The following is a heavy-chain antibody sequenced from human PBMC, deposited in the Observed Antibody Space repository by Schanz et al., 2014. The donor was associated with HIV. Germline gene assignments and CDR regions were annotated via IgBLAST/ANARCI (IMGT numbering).Heavy chain of an antibody. Sequence: EVQLLESGGGLVQPGGSLRLSCAASGFTFSSYAMSWVRQAPGKGLEWVSYISSSSSTIYYADSVKGRFTISRDNAKNSLYLQMNSLRDEDTAVYYCARTAPTKYYYDSSGVRGAFDIWGQGTMVTVS. CDR2: ISSSSSTI. CDR1: GFTFSSYA. CDR3: ARTAPTKYYYDSSGVRGAFDI. D-gene: IGHD3-22*01. J-gene: IGHJ3*02. V-gene: IGHV3-48*02.